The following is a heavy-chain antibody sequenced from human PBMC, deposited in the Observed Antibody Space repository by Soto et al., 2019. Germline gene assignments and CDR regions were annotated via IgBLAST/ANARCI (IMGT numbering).Heavy chain of an antibody. J-gene: IGHJ4*02. D-gene: IGHD3-22*01. CDR1: DSSIGSGSY. CDR3: ARDNYYYDGSGSRIFDY. CDR2: IYHTGST. V-gene: IGHV4-38-2*02. Sequence: PSETLSLTCAVSDSSIGSGSYWGWIRQSAGKGLEWIGSIYHTGSTFYNPSLKTRVSITMDTSKNQFSLKLTSVTAADTALYYCARDNYYYDGSGSRIFDYWGQGIPLTVSS.